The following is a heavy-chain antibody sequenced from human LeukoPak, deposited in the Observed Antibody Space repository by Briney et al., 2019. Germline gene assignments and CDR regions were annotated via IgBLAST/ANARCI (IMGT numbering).Heavy chain of an antibody. CDR2: ISSNGGST. V-gene: IGHV3-64*01. CDR3: ATYYDFWSGYYTGMNHYMDV. D-gene: IGHD3-3*01. Sequence: PGGSLRLSCAASGFTFSSYAMHWVRQAPGKGLEYVSAISSNGGSTYYANSVKGRFTISRDNSKNTLYLQMGSLRAEDMAVYYCATYYDFWSGYYTGMNHYMDVWGKGTTVTVPS. J-gene: IGHJ6*03. CDR1: GFTFSSYA.